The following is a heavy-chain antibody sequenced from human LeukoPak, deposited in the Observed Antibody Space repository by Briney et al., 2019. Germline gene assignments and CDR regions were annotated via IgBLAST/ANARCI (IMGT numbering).Heavy chain of an antibody. CDR2: IYTSGST. J-gene: IGHJ4*02. CDR3: GIAARSWEYYEH. Sequence: SEKLSRNCTVSGGSISSYYWSWIRQPAGKGLEWIGRIYTSGSTNYNPSLKSRVTMSVDTSKNQFSLKLSSVTAADTAVYYCGIAARSWEYYEHWGQGTLVTVSS. V-gene: IGHV4-4*07. CDR1: GGSISSYY. D-gene: IGHD6-6*01.